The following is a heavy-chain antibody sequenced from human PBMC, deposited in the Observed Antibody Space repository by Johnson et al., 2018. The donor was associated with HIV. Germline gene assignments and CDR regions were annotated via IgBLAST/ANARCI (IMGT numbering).Heavy chain of an antibody. Sequence: VQLVESGGGVVQPGRSLRLSCAASGFTFDDYAMHWVRQAPGKGLEWVANIKQDGSERYYVDSVKGRFTISRDNAKNSLSLQMDSLRAEDTAVYYCARDPELDYFDNRAFDIWGQGTMVTVSS. CDR1: GFTFDDYA. V-gene: IGHV3-7*01. D-gene: IGHD3-22*01. CDR2: IKQDGSER. J-gene: IGHJ3*02. CDR3: ARDPELDYFDNRAFDI.